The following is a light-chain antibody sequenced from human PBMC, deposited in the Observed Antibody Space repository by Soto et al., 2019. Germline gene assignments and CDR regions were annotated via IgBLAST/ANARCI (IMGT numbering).Light chain of an antibody. J-gene: IGKJ2*01. CDR2: DAS. Sequence: EIVMTQSPAALSVSLGERVSLTCRASQGVSSYLAWYQQKPGQAPRLLISDASTRATDIPDRFSGSGSGTDFTLPISSLQSSDLAVYYCLQYSTWPPLYTFGQGTKLEIK. CDR3: LQYSTWPPLYT. V-gene: IGKV3-15*01. CDR1: QGVSSY.